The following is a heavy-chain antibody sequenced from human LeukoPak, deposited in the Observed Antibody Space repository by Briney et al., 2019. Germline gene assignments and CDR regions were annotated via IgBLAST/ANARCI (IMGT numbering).Heavy chain of an antibody. CDR3: ARYCTTTSCPYDAFDI. V-gene: IGHV1-8*03. D-gene: IGHD2-2*01. CDR2: VNPKNGNT. Sequence: GASVKVSCKASAYTFSNHHVHWVRQAAGQGLEWMGWVNPKNGNTGYAPEFQGRVSITRDTSINTAYLDLSSLTSDDTGVYYCARYCTTTSCPYDAFDIWGQGTTVTV. CDR1: AYTFSNHH. J-gene: IGHJ3*02.